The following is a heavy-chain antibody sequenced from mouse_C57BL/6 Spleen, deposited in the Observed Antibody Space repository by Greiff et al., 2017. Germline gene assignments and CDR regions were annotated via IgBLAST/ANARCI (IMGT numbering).Heavy chain of an antibody. J-gene: IGHJ2*01. V-gene: IGHV1-53*01. CDR3: ARFGIYYYGSSSYFDY. CDR1: GYTFTSYW. Sequence: VQLQQPGTELVKPGASVKLSCKASGYTFTSYWMHWVKQRPGQGLAWIGNINPSNGGTNYNEKFKSKATLTVDKSSSTAYMQLSSLTSEDSAVYYCARFGIYYYGSSSYFDYWGQGTTLTVSS. CDR2: INPSNGGT. D-gene: IGHD1-1*01.